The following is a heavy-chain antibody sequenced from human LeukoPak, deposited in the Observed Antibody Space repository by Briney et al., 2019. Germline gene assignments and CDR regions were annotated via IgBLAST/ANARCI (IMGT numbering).Heavy chain of an antibody. CDR1: GFTFSNAW. V-gene: IGHV3-15*01. Sequence: GGSLRLSCAASGFTFSNAWMTWVRQAPGKGLEWVGRIKSKTDGGTTDYAAPVKGRFTISRDDSQNTLYLQMNSLVTEDTAVYYCFTAQNYYDSSGYYYIDYWGQGTLVTVSS. D-gene: IGHD3-22*01. CDR2: IKSKTDGGTT. J-gene: IGHJ4*02. CDR3: FTAQNYYDSSGYYYIDY.